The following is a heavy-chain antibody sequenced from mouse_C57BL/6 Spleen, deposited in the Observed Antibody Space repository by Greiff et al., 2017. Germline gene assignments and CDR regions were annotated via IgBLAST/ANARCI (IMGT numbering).Heavy chain of an antibody. Sequence: QVQLQQSGAELVRPGASVKMSCKASGYTFTSYNMHWVKQTPRQGLEWIGAIYPGNGDTSYNQKFKGKATLTVDTSSSTAYMQLSSLTSEDSAVYFCAREGRVGYDGYYDYFDYWGQGTTLTVSP. CDR1: GYTFTSYN. J-gene: IGHJ2*01. CDR3: AREGRVGYDGYYDYFDY. D-gene: IGHD2-3*01. CDR2: IYPGNGDT. V-gene: IGHV1-12*01.